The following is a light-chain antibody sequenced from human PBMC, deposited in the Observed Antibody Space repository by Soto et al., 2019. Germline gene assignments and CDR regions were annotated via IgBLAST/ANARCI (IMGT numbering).Light chain of an antibody. CDR2: KAS. Sequence: DIQMTQSPSTLSSSVGDRVTITCRARQSIRSWLAGDQQKPGKAPKLLIYKASSVESGVPSRFSRSGSGTQFTLTNGSLQPDEFATYCCLKYNRYTFGQGTKLEI. V-gene: IGKV1-5*03. J-gene: IGKJ2*01. CDR3: LKYNRYT. CDR1: QSIRSW.